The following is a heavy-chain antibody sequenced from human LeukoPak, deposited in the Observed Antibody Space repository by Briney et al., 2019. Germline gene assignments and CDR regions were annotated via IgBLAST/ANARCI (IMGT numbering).Heavy chain of an antibody. CDR3: ALLYDYVWGSYRRVDY. J-gene: IGHJ4*02. Sequence: SVKVSCQASGYTFTVYYMHWVRQAPGQGLEWMGWINPNSGGTNYAQKFQGRVTMTRDTSISTAYMELSRLRSDDTAVYYCALLYDYVWGSYRRVDYWGQGTLVTVSS. V-gene: IGHV1-2*02. CDR2: INPNSGGT. CDR1: GYTFTVYY. D-gene: IGHD3-16*02.